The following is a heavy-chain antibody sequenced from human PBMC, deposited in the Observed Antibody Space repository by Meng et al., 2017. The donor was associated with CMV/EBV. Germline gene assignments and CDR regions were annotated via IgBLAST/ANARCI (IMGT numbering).Heavy chain of an antibody. V-gene: IGHV1-69*02. D-gene: IGHD3-3*01. J-gene: IGHJ6*02. CDR3: ASGGDITFGVVIMSHYYYYGMDV. Sequence: SVKVSCKASGGTFSSYTIGWVRQSPGQGLEWMGRIIPILGIANYAQKFQGRVTITADKSTSTAYMELSSLRSEDTAVYYCASGGDITFGVVIMSHYYYYGMDVWGQGTTVTVSS. CDR2: IIPILGIA. CDR1: GGTFSSYT.